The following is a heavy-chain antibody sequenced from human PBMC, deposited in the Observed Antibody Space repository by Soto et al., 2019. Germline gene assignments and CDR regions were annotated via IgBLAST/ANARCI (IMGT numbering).Heavy chain of an antibody. CDR1: GFTLNSYW. Sequence: EVQLVESGGGLVQPGGSLRLSCAASGFTLNSYWMHWVRQTPGKGLVWVSYIYSDGSGTSYADSVKGRFTISRDSGKNTLYLQVNSLRVDDTAVYYWARVNSHALDYWGQGTLVTFSS. CDR2: IYSDGSGT. CDR3: ARVNSHALDY. V-gene: IGHV3-74*01. J-gene: IGHJ4*02. D-gene: IGHD5-18*01.